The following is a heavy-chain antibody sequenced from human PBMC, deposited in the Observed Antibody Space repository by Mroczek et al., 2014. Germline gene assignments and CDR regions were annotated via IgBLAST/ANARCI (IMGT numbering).Heavy chain of an antibody. V-gene: IGHV4-59*01. CDR3: ARAHAQGYSYGYGFDY. CDR1: GGSISSYY. CDR2: IYYSGST. D-gene: IGHD5-18*01. J-gene: IGHJ4*02. Sequence: VQLLESGPGLVKPSETLSLTCTVSGGSISSYYWSWIRQPPGKGLEWIRYIYYSGSTNYNPSLKSRVTISVDTSKNQFSLKLSSVTAADTAVYYCARAHAQGYSYGYGFDYWGQGTLVTVSS.